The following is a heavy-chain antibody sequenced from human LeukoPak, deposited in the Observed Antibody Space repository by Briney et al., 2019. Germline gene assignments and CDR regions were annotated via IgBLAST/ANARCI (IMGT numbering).Heavy chain of an antibody. D-gene: IGHD4-17*01. CDR3: ARAGTATTVTTRRAFDY. V-gene: IGHV4-34*01. CDR2: INHSGST. Sequence: SETLSLTCAAYGGSFSGYYWSWIRQPPGKGLEWIGEINHSGSTNYNPSLKSRVTISVDTSKNQFSLKLSSVTAADTAVYYCARAGTATTVTTRRAFDYWGQGTLVTVSS. J-gene: IGHJ4*02. CDR1: GGSFSGYY.